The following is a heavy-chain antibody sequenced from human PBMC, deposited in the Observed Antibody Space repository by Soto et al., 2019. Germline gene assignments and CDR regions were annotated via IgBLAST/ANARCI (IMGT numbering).Heavy chain of an antibody. V-gene: IGHV5-51*01. D-gene: IGHD2-2*01. CDR2: IYPGDSDT. CDR3: ARLQSIVVVPAAWNNWFDP. Sequence: RGESLKISCKGSGYSFTSYWIGWVRQMPGKGLEWMGIIYPGDSDTRYSPSFQGQVTISADKSISTAYLQWSSLKASDTAMYYCARLQSIVVVPAAWNNWFDPWGQGTLVTVSS. CDR1: GYSFTSYW. J-gene: IGHJ5*02.